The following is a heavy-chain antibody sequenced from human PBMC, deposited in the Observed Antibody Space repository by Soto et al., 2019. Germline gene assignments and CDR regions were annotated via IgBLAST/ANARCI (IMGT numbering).Heavy chain of an antibody. D-gene: IGHD2-15*01. CDR2: IYDSGSN. Sequence: SETLSLTCTVSGDSIGSYYWSWIRQPPGKGLEWIGYIYDSGSNHYNPSLKSRVTISEDTSKNQLSLKLSSVTAADTAVYYCARVLPDGCSGGACYQDYWGQGTLVTVSS. V-gene: IGHV4-59*01. CDR3: ARVLPDGCSGGACYQDY. J-gene: IGHJ4*02. CDR1: GDSIGSYY.